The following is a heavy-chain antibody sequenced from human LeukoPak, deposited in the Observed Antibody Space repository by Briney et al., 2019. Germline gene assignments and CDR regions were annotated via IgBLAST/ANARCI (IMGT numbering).Heavy chain of an antibody. V-gene: IGHV4-59*01. Sequence: SETLSLTCTVSGGSISSYYWSWIRQPPGKGLEWIGYIYYSGSTNYNPSLKSRVTISLDTSKNQFSLKLSSVTAADTAVYYCARADYYGSGSYYINYFDYWGQGTLVTVSS. CDR2: IYYSGST. J-gene: IGHJ4*02. CDR3: ARADYYGSGSYYINYFDY. D-gene: IGHD3-10*01. CDR1: GGSISSYY.